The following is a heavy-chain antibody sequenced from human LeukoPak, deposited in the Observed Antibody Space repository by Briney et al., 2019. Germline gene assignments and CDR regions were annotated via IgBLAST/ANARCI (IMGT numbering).Heavy chain of an antibody. V-gene: IGHV4-34*01. CDR3: ARGGGWRRHYYDSSGYSQGNWFDP. Sequence: SETLSLTCAVYGGSFSGYYWSWIRQPPGKGLEWIGEINHSGSTNYNPSLKSRVTISVDTSKNQFSLKLSSVTAADTAVYYCARGGGWRRHYYDSSGYSQGNWFDPWGQGTLVTVSS. CDR2: INHSGST. J-gene: IGHJ5*02. CDR1: GGSFSGYY. D-gene: IGHD3-22*01.